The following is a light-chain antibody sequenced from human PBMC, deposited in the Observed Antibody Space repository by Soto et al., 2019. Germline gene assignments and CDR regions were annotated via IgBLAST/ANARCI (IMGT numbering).Light chain of an antibody. V-gene: IGKV1-39*01. CDR3: QQSYRSPT. Sequence: DIQMTQSPSSLSASVGDRVTITCRASQSISSYLNWYQQKPGKAPKLLIYAASTLQFGVPSRFSGSGSGTDFTLTISSLQPEDFATYYCQQSYRSPTFGQGT. J-gene: IGKJ1*01. CDR2: AAS. CDR1: QSISSY.